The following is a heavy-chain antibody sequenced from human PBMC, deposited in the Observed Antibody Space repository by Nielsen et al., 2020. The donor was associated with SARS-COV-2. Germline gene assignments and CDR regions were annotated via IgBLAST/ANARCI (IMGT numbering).Heavy chain of an antibody. D-gene: IGHD4-23*01. Sequence: GESLKISCAASGFTFSSYGMHWVRQAPGKGLEWVAVISYDGSNKYYADSVKGRFTISRDNSKNTLYLQMNSLRAEDTAVYYCAKLTGYGGNPYYFDYWGQGTLVTVSS. J-gene: IGHJ4*02. CDR1: GFTFSSYG. CDR2: ISYDGSNK. CDR3: AKLTGYGGNPYYFDY. V-gene: IGHV3-30*18.